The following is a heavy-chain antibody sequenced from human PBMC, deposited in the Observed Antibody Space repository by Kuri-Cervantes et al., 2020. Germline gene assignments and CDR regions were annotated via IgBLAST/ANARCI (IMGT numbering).Heavy chain of an antibody. CDR1: GFTFSSYA. D-gene: IGHD3-22*01. CDR2: ISGSGGST. Sequence: ETLSLTCAAAGFTFSSYAMSWVRQPPGKGLEWVSGISGSGGSTYYADSVKGRFTISRDNSKNTLYLQMNSLRAEDTAVYYCAKDRGGYYDSSGPFDYWGQGTLVTVSS. CDR3: AKDRGGYYDSSGPFDY. V-gene: IGHV3-23*01. J-gene: IGHJ4*02.